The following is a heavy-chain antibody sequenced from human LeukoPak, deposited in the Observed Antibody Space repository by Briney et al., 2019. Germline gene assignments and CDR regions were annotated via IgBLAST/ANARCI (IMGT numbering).Heavy chain of an antibody. J-gene: IGHJ4*02. CDR2: IRSSGSTI. V-gene: IGHV3-48*03. CDR3: AKKGQADDGGKPD. Sequence: PGGSLRLSCAASGFTFSSYAMHWVRQAPGKGLEWLSYIRSSGSTIYYADSVKGRFTISRDNAKNSLYLQMNSLRVDDTAVYYCAKKGQADDGGKPDWGQGTLVTVSS. CDR1: GFTFSSYA.